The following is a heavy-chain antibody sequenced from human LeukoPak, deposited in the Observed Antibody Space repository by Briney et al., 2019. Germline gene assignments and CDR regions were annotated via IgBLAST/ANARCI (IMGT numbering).Heavy chain of an antibody. V-gene: IGHV4-34*01. CDR2: INHSGST. CDR1: GGSFSGYY. J-gene: IGHJ6*02. CDR3: ARGSGGTIPGSYYGMDV. D-gene: IGHD1-14*01. Sequence: SETLSLTCAVYGGSFSGYYWSWIRQPPGKGLEWIGEINHSGSTNYNPSLKSRVTISVDTSKNQFSLKLSSVTAADTAVYYCARGSGGTIPGSYYGMDVWGQGTTVTVSS.